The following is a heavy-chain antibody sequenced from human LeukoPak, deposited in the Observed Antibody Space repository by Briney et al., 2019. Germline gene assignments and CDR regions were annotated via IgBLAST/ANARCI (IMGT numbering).Heavy chain of an antibody. V-gene: IGHV1-46*01. J-gene: IGHJ4*02. CDR3: ARDQEGFDY. CDR1: GYSFTINY. Sequence: ASVKVSCKASGYSFTINYIHWVRQAPGQGLEWMGMIYPRDGSTSYAQRFQDRVTVTRDTSTSTVHMELSGLRSEDTAVYYCARDQEGFDYWGQGTQVTVSS. CDR2: IYPRDGST.